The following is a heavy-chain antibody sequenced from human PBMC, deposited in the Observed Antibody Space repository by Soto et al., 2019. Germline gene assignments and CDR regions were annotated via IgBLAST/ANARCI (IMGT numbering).Heavy chain of an antibody. V-gene: IGHV3-21*01. CDR2: ISSNSAYI. Sequence: GGSLRLSCAASGFTFRSFTMNWVRQAPGKGLEWVSTISSNSAYIYYTDALRGRFTISRDNAKNSLHLQMNSLRAEDTAVYYCAREGKVYCSSTSCYSYYYYYGMDVWGQGTTVTVSS. CDR1: GFTFRSFT. J-gene: IGHJ6*02. CDR3: AREGKVYCSSTSCYSYYYYYGMDV. D-gene: IGHD2-2*02.